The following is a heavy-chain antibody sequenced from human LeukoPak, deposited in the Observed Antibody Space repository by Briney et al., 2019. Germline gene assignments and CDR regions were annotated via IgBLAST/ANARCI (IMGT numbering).Heavy chain of an antibody. V-gene: IGHV3-23*01. J-gene: IGHJ5*02. CDR2: ISGSDAST. D-gene: IGHD3-10*01. CDR3: AKDVTYYFGSGSNPNWFDP. CDR1: GFTFSSYA. Sequence: GGSLRLSCAASGFTFSSYAMSWVRQTPGKGLEWVSGISGSDASTYYTDSVKGRFTISRGNSKNTLYLHMNSLRAEDTAVYYCAKDVTYYFGSGSNPNWFDPWGQGTLVTVSS.